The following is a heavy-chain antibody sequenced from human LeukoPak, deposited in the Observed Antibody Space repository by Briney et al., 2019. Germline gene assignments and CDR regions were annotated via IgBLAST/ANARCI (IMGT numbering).Heavy chain of an antibody. V-gene: IGHV3-21*01. J-gene: IGHJ4*02. CDR3: ARDHDFWRGYFDY. D-gene: IGHD3-3*01. CDR2: ISSSSSYI. Sequence: PGGSLRLSCAASGFTFSSYSMNWVRQAPGKGLGWVSSISSSSSYIYYADSVKGRFTISRDNAKNSLYLQMNSLRAEDTAVYYCARDHDFWRGYFDYWGQGTLVTVSS. CDR1: GFTFSSYS.